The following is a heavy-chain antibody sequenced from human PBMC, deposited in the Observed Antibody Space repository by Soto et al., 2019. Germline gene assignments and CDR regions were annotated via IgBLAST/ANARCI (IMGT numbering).Heavy chain of an antibody. CDR1: GLTFRRYW. V-gene: IGHV3-74*01. Sequence: EVQLVESGGGLVQPGGSLRLSCAASGLTFRRYWMHWVRQAPGKGLVWVSRINSDGSSIDYVVSVKGRFTISRDTPKTTLYLQMTSPRAGDTAVSYCARAAGDYWGPATLFTVS. J-gene: IGHJ4*02. CDR3: ARAAGDY. CDR2: INSDGSSI.